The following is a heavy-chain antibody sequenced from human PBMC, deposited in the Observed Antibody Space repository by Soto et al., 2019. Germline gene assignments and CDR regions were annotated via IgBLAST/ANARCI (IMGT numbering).Heavy chain of an antibody. CDR3: AREAVAGIFNWFDP. CDR1: GFTFSDYN. V-gene: IGHV3-48*01. Sequence: GGSLRLSCAASGFTFSDYNMNWVRQAPGKGLEWVSYISSSSSTKYYADSVKGRFTISRDNAKNSLYLQMNSLRAEDTAVYYCAREAVAGIFNWFDPWGQGTLVTVSS. D-gene: IGHD6-19*01. J-gene: IGHJ5*02. CDR2: ISSSSSTK.